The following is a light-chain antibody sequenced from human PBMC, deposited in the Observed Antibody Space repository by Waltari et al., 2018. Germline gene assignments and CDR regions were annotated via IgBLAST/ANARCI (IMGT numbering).Light chain of an antibody. CDR3: QQYNNFPWT. CDR2: KAS. Sequence: DIQMTQSPSTLSASVGDRVTITCRASQSISSWLDWYQQKPGKAPKLLIYKASSLESGVPSRFSGSGSGTEFTLTINSLQPDDLANYYCQQYNNFPWTFGQGTKVEIK. J-gene: IGKJ1*01. V-gene: IGKV1-5*03. CDR1: QSISSW.